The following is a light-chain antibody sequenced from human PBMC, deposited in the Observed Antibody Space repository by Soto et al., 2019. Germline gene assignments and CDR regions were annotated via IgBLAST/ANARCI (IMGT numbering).Light chain of an antibody. CDR1: QSVISNY. V-gene: IGKV3-20*01. CDR3: QQYGSSFTWT. CDR2: AAS. J-gene: IGKJ1*01. Sequence: EVVLTQSPGTVSLSPGERVTLSCRASQSVISNYLAWYQQRSGQAPRLLIYAASSRATGIPDRFSGSGSGTDFTISISRLEPEDFAVYYCQQYGSSFTWTFGQGTKVE.